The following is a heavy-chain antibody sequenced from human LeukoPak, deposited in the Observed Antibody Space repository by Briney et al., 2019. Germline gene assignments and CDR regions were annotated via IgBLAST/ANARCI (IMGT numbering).Heavy chain of an antibody. J-gene: IGHJ4*02. Sequence: AGGSLRLSCAASGFTFSNYGMHWVRQAPGKGLDWVSFISYDGSNKYYADSVKGRFTISRDNSKNTLYLQMNSLRAEDTAVYYCARGGSVKYSTHGGFDYWGQGTLVTVSS. CDR2: ISYDGSNK. CDR3: ARGGSVKYSTHGGFDY. D-gene: IGHD2-2*01. CDR1: GFTFSNYG. V-gene: IGHV3-30*03.